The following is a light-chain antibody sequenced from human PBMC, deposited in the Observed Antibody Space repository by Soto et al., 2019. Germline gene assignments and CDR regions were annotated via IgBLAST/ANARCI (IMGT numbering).Light chain of an antibody. V-gene: IGKV1-5*03. CDR1: QSISSW. CDR3: QDYSSTSGLT. J-gene: IGKJ4*01. Sequence: DIQVTQSPSTLSASAGDRVTITCRASQSISSWLAWYQQKPGKAPKLLIYQASILKSGVPSRFSGSGSGTDFTLTISSLQPDDFATYYCQDYSSTSGLTFGGGAKVEIK. CDR2: QAS.